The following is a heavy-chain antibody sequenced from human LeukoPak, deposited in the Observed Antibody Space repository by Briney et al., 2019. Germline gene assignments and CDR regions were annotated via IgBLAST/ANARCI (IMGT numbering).Heavy chain of an antibody. CDR1: GFTFSSYS. D-gene: IGHD3-10*01. CDR2: ISSSSSYI. J-gene: IGHJ4*02. V-gene: IGHV3-21*01. CDR3: ARGVKGSLDY. Sequence: PGGSLGLSCAASGFTFSSYSMNWVRQAPGKGLEWVSSISSSSSYIYYADSVKGRFTISRDNAKNSRYLQMNSLRAEDTAVYYCARGVKGSLDYWGQGTLVTVSS.